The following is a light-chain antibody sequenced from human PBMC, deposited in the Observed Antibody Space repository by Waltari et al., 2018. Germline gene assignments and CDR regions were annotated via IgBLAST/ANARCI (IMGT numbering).Light chain of an antibody. J-gene: IGKJ2*01. CDR3: QQYNNWPPYT. V-gene: IGKV3-15*01. Sequence: IVMTQSPATLSLSPAERATLSCRASQSVSSNLAWYQQKPGQAPRLLIYGVSIRVTGIPARFSGSGSGTEFTLTISSLQSEDFAVYYCQQYNNWPPYTFGQGTKLEI. CDR1: QSVSSN. CDR2: GVS.